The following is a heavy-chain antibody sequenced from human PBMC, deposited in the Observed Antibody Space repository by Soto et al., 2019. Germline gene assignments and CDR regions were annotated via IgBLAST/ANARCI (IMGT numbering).Heavy chain of an antibody. D-gene: IGHD5-18*01. CDR3: ARDRDIQLWAPLSYYGMDV. J-gene: IGHJ6*02. V-gene: IGHV4-4*07. CDR1: GGSISSYY. Sequence: QVQLQESGPGLVKPSETLSLTCTVSGGSISSYYWSWIRQPAGKGLEWIGRIYTSGSTNYNPSLKSRVTMSVDTSKNQFSLKLSSGTAADTAVYYCARDRDIQLWAPLSYYGMDVWGQGTTVTVSS. CDR2: IYTSGST.